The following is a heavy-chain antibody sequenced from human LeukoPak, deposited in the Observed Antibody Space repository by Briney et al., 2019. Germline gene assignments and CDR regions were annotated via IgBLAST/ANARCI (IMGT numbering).Heavy chain of an antibody. CDR1: AYSISSGYY. V-gene: IGHV4-38-2*02. CDR3: ARVSGYDWESFYDY. Sequence: PSETLSLTCTVSAYSISSGYYWGWIRQPPGKGLEWIGSIYHSGSTYYNPSLKSRVTISVDTSKNQFSLKLSSVTAADTAVYYCARVSGYDWESFYDYWGQGTLVTVSS. J-gene: IGHJ4*02. D-gene: IGHD5-12*01. CDR2: IYHSGST.